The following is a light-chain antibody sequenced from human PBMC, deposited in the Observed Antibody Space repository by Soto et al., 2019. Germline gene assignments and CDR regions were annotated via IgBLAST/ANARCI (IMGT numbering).Light chain of an antibody. Sequence: DVVMTQSPLSLSVTLGQPASISCRSSQSLVFSDGNTYLTWLHPRPGQSPRPLIYMVSDRDSGVPDRFSGSGSGTDFTLTISRVEAGDVGVYFCVQGTYWPWTFGQGTKVEIK. CDR1: QSLVFSDGNTY. V-gene: IGKV2-30*01. CDR2: MVS. CDR3: VQGTYWPWT. J-gene: IGKJ1*01.